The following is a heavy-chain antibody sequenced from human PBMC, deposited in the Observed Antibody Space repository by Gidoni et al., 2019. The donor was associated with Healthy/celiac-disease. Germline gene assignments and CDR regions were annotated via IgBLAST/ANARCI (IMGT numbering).Heavy chain of an antibody. D-gene: IGHD3-3*01. CDR1: GFPFSSYS. Sequence: QVQLVVSGGGVVQPGLSLRLSCSAAGFPFSSYSMHWVRQAPGKGLEWVAVISYDGSNKYYADSVKGRFTISRDNSKNTLYLQMNSLRAEDTAVYYCARDRVPHHYDFWSGNAFDIWGQGTMVTVSS. V-gene: IGHV3-30-3*01. CDR3: ARDRVPHHYDFWSGNAFDI. CDR2: ISYDGSNK. J-gene: IGHJ3*02.